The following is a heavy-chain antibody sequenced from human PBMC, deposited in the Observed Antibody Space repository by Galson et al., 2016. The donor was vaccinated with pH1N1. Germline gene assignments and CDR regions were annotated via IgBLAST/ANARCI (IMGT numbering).Heavy chain of an antibody. D-gene: IGHD3-22*01. V-gene: IGHV1-69*13. CDR3: AREDYYDTDLSDWYFDL. CDR1: GGTFGSYG. Sequence: SVKVSCKASGGTFGSYGINWVRQAPGQGLEWMGGIIPIFNTAKYAQNFQGRVTITADESTTTAYMALTSLRSEDTAMYFCAREDYYDTDLSDWYFDLWGRGTLLTVSS. J-gene: IGHJ2*01. CDR2: IIPIFNTA.